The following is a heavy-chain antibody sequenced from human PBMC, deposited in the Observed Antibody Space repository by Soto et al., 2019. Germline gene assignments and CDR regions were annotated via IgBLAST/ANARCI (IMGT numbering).Heavy chain of an antibody. J-gene: IGHJ6*02. D-gene: IGHD1-26*01. Sequence: VGSLRLSCAASGFTFSSYGMHWVRQAPGKGLEWVAVISYDGSNKYYADSVKGRFTISRDNSKNTLYLQMNSLRAEDTAVYYCAKINSHYYYYGMGVWGQGTTVTVSS. CDR2: ISYDGSNK. CDR1: GFTFSSYG. CDR3: AKINSHYYYYGMGV. V-gene: IGHV3-30*18.